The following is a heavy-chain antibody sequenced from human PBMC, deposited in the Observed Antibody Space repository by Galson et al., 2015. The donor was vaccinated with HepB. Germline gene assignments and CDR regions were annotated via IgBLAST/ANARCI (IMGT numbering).Heavy chain of an antibody. CDR1: GGSFNGYY. CDR3: ARERTVAWELLPREFDY. CDR2: INHSGST. Sequence: ETLSLTCAVYGGSFNGYYWSWIRQPPGKGLEWIGEINHSGSTNYNPSLKSRVTISVDTSKNQFSLKLSSVTAADTAVYYCARERTVAWELLPREFDYWGQGTLVTVSS. D-gene: IGHD1-26*01. V-gene: IGHV4-34*01. J-gene: IGHJ4*02.